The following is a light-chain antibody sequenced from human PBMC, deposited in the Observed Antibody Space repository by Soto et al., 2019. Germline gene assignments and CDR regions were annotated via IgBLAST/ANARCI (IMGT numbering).Light chain of an antibody. CDR3: QQYNNWPTT. V-gene: IGKV3D-15*01. J-gene: IGKJ1*01. CDR2: GAS. Sequence: EIVMTQSPATLSASPGERATLSCRASQSVSGNLAWYQQKPGQAPRLLIYGASTRATGIPARFSGSGSGTEFTLTISSLQSEDFAVYYCQQYNNWPTTFGQGTKVEIK. CDR1: QSVSGN.